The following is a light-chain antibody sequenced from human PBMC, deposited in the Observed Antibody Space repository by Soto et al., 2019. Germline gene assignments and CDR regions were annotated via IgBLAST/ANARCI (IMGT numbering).Light chain of an antibody. V-gene: IGLV3-1*01. CDR2: QDS. J-gene: IGLJ1*01. CDR3: QAWDSSTLYV. CDR1: KLGDKF. Sequence: SYELTQAPSVSVSPGRRASITCSGDKLGDKFVSWYQQKPGQSPLLVIYQDSKRPSRIPERFSGSNSGDTATLTISGTQAMDEADYYCQAWDSSTLYVFGTGTKLTVL.